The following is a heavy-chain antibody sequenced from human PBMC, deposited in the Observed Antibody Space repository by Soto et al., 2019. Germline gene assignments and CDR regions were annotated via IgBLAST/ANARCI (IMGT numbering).Heavy chain of an antibody. CDR1: GGSISSGGYY. J-gene: IGHJ6*02. D-gene: IGHD5-12*01. Sequence: SETLSLTCTVSGGSISSGGYYWSWIRQHPGKGLEWIGYIYYSGSTYYNPSLKSRVTISVDTSKNQFSLKLSSVTAADTAVYYCAREGMRMATPTFYGMDVWGQGTTVTVSS. CDR3: AREGMRMATPTFYGMDV. V-gene: IGHV4-31*03. CDR2: IYYSGST.